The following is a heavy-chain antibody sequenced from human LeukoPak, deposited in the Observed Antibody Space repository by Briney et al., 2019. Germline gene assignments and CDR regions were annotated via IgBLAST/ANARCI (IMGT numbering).Heavy chain of an antibody. CDR1: GFTFSSYA. CDR2: ISDDGRNK. V-gene: IGHV3-30*04. J-gene: IGHJ4*02. Sequence: GGSLRLSCAASGFTFSSYAIHWVRQAPGKGLEWVAVISDDGRNKYYADSVKGRFTISRDNSKNTLYLQMNSLRAEDTAVYYCARELWFGELTTPYYFDYWGQGTLVIVSS. D-gene: IGHD3-10*01. CDR3: ARELWFGELTTPYYFDY.